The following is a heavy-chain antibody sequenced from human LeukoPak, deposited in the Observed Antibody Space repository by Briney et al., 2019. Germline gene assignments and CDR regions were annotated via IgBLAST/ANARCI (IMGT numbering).Heavy chain of an antibody. CDR1: GFTVSSNY. D-gene: IGHD6-19*01. V-gene: IGHV3-53*01. Sequence: PGGSLRLSCAASGFTVSSNYMSWVRQAPGKGLEWVSVIYSGGSTYYADSVKGRFTISRDNSKNTLYLQMNSLRAEDTAVYYCASGYSSGWYPSDYWGQGTLVTVSS. J-gene: IGHJ4*02. CDR3: ASGYSSGWYPSDY. CDR2: IYSGGST.